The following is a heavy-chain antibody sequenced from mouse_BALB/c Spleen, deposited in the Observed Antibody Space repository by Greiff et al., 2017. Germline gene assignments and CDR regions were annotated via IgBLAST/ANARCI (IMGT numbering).Heavy chain of an antibody. CDR1: GYTFTSYW. D-gene: IGHD1-1*01. V-gene: IGHV1-69*02. J-gene: IGHJ2*01. CDR3: TREEGVITTVVANFDY. Sequence: QVQLQQPGAELVRPGASVKLSCKASGYTFTSYWINWVKQRPGQGLEWIGNIYPSDSYTNYNQKFKDKATLTVDKSSSTAYMQLSSPTSEDSAVYYCTREEGVITTVVANFDYWGQGTTLTVSS. CDR2: IYPSDSYT.